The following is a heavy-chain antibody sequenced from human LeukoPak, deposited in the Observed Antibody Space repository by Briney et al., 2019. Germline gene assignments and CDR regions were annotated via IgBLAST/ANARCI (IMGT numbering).Heavy chain of an antibody. CDR3: ARQEYFYDRSGYYPDY. J-gene: IGHJ4*02. Sequence: SETLSLTCTVSGGSISSSSYYWGWIRQPPGKGLEWIGSIYYSGSTYYNPSLKSRVTISVDTSKNQFSLKRSSVTAADTAVYYCARQEYFYDRSGYYPDYWGQGTLVTVSS. D-gene: IGHD3-22*01. CDR2: IYYSGST. CDR1: GGSISSSSYY. V-gene: IGHV4-39*01.